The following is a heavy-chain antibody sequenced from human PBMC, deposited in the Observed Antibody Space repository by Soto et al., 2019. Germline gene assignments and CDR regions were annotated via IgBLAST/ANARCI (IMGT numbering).Heavy chain of an antibody. CDR3: AREVGVVPAAMPVYVPNWFXP. Sequence: GKVSCKASGYTFTSYGISWVRQAPGQGLEWMGWISAYNGNTNYAQKLQGRVTMTTDTSTSTAYMELRSLRSDDTAVYYCAREVGVVPAAMPVYVPNWFXPWGQRTLVXVSS. V-gene: IGHV1-18*01. J-gene: IGHJ5*02. CDR1: GYTFTSYG. D-gene: IGHD2-2*01. CDR2: ISAYNGNT.